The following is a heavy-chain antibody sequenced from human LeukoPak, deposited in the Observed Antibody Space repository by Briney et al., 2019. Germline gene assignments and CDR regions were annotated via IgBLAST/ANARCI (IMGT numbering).Heavy chain of an antibody. Sequence: ASVKVSCKASGYMFTAYYMHWVRQAPGQGLEGMAWISLNSGATNYAQRFQGRVTMTRDTSISTAYMEVTWLTSDDTAVYYCVTSSGYSSSWGAFDIWGQGTMVTVSS. CDR1: GYMFTAYY. V-gene: IGHV1-2*02. D-gene: IGHD6-13*01. CDR2: ISLNSGAT. CDR3: VTSSGYSSSWGAFDI. J-gene: IGHJ3*02.